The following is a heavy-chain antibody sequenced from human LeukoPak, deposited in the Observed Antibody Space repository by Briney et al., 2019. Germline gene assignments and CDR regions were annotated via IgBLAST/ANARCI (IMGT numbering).Heavy chain of an antibody. V-gene: IGHV3-21*01. CDR1: GFTFSSYS. J-gene: IGHJ4*01. CDR2: ISSSSSYI. D-gene: IGHD2-21*01. Sequence: GGSLRLSCAASGFTFSSYSMNWVRQAPGKGLEWVSSISSSSSYIYYADSVKGRFTISRDNAKNSLYLQMNSRKAEDTAGYSLGRDTEYSPILFDYWGQEPWSPSPQ. CDR3: GRDTEYSPILFDY.